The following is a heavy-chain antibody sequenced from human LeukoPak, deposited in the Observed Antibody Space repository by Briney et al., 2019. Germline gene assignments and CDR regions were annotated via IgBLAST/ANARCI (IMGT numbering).Heavy chain of an antibody. J-gene: IGHJ4*02. CDR1: GYTFTDYY. CDR3: AREYYDSSAYNQEAIDY. V-gene: IGHV1-2*02. D-gene: IGHD3-22*01. CDR2: INPDSGGT. Sequence: ASVKVSCKASGYTFTDYYMHWVRQAPGQGLEWLGWINPDSGGTNYAQKFQGRVTMTRDTSISTAYMELSRLRSDDTAVYYCAREYYDSSAYNQEAIDYWGQGTLVTVSS.